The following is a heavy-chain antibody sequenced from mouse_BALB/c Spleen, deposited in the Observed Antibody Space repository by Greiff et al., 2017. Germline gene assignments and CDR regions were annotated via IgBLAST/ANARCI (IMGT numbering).Heavy chain of an antibody. D-gene: IGHD4-1*01. CDR2: INPSSGYT. V-gene: IGHV1-4*02. CDR3: ARLAGTVFAY. J-gene: IGHJ3*01. Sequence: QVQLQQSAAELARPGASVKMSCKASGYTFTSYTMHWVKQRPGQGLEWIGYINPSSGYTEYNQKFKDKTTLTADKSSSTAYMQLSSLTSEDSAVYYCARLAGTVFAYWGQGTLVTVSA. CDR1: GYTFTSYT.